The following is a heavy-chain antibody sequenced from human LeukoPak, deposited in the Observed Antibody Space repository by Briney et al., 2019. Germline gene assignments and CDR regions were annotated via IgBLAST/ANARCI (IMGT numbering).Heavy chain of an antibody. CDR3: ASSMSRFNWFDP. J-gene: IGHJ5*02. Sequence: GGSLRLYCSASASTVSSMWRHRQRQAPGKGLVWVSRISKDGSRTSYADSVKGRFTISRDNAKNTLYLQMSSMTVQDTAVYYCASSMSRFNWFDPWGQGTLVTVSS. V-gene: IGHV3-74*01. CDR2: ISKDGSRT. D-gene: IGHD3-16*01. CDR1: ASTVSSMW.